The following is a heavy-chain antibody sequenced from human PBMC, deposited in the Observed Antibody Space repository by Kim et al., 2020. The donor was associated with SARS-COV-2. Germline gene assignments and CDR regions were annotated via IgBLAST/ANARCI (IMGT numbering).Heavy chain of an antibody. D-gene: IGHD4-17*01. V-gene: IGHV3-30*04. Sequence: GGSLRLSCAASGFTFSSYAMHWVRQAPGKGLEWVAVISYDGSNKYYADSVKGRFTISRDNSKNTLYLQMNSLRAEDTAVYYCARGRTTVTLGPFDYWGQG. CDR3: ARGRTTVTLGPFDY. CDR1: GFTFSSYA. J-gene: IGHJ4*02. CDR2: ISYDGSNK.